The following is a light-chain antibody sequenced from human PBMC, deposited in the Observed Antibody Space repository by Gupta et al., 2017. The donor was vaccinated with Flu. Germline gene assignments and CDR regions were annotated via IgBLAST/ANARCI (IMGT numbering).Light chain of an antibody. V-gene: IGKV1D-12*01. CDR3: QQANGCPPRVS. Sequence: RVTITCRACQGISNWLAWYQQKPGKAPKLLIYAASSLQSGVPSRFSGRGSGTDVTLTISSLQPEDFATYYCQQANGCPPRVSFGPGTKVDIK. CDR1: QGISNW. CDR2: AAS. J-gene: IGKJ3*01.